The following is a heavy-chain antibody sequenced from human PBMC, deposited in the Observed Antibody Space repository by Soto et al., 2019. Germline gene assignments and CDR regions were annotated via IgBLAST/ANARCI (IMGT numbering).Heavy chain of an antibody. D-gene: IGHD4-17*01. Sequence: GESLKISCKGSGYSFTSYWIGWVRQMPGKGLEWMGIIYHGDSDTRYSPSFQGQVTISAVKSISTAYLQWSSLKASDTAIYYCAIHSLDVGGDYGDSRYYYGMDVWGQGTTVTVSS. CDR3: AIHSLDVGGDYGDSRYYYGMDV. CDR2: IYHGDSDT. V-gene: IGHV5-51*01. J-gene: IGHJ6*02. CDR1: GYSFTSYW.